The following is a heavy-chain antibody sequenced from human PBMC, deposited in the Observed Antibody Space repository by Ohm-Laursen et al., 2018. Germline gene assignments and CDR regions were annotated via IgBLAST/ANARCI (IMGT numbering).Heavy chain of an antibody. CDR1: GFTFSSYG. J-gene: IGHJ4*02. CDR2: IWSDGSNK. D-gene: IGHD3-22*01. CDR3: ARGVPYYYDSSGYDY. V-gene: IGHV3-33*01. Sequence: LSLTCAPSGFTFSSYGMHWVRQAPGKGLEWVAVIWSDGSNKYYADSVKGRFTISRDNSKNTLYLQMNSLRAEDTAVYYCARGVPYYYDSSGYDYWGQGTLVTVSS.